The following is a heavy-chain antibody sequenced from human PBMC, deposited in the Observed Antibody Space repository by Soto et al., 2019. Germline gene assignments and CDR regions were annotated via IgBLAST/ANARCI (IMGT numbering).Heavy chain of an antibody. Sequence: QVQLVESGGGVVQPGRSLRLSCAASGFTFSSYGMHWVRQAPGKGLEWVAVISYDGSNKYYADSVKGRFTISRDNSKNTLYLQMNSLTAEDTAVYYCAKGRDYDFWSGYPKYYFDYWGQGTLVTVSS. V-gene: IGHV3-30*18. CDR1: GFTFSSYG. J-gene: IGHJ4*02. CDR2: ISYDGSNK. D-gene: IGHD3-3*01. CDR3: AKGRDYDFWSGYPKYYFDY.